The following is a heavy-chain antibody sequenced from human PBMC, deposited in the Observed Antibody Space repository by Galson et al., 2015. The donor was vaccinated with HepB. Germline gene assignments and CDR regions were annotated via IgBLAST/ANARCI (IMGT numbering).Heavy chain of an antibody. V-gene: IGHV1-69*13. D-gene: IGHD6-13*01. CDR1: GGTFSSYA. J-gene: IGHJ6*03. CDR3: ARGLGIAAAGRSHYYYYMDV. CDR2: IIPIFGTA. Sequence: SVKVSCKASGGTFSSYAISWVRQAPGQGLEWMGGIIPIFGTANYAQKFQGRVTITADESTSTAYMELSSLRSEDTAVYYCARGLGIAAAGRSHYYYYMDVWGKGTTVTVSS.